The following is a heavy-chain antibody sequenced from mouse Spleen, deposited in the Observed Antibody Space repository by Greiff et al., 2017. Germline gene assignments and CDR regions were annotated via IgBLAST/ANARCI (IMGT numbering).Heavy chain of an antibody. Sequence: VQLKQSGPELVKPGASVKISCKASGYSFTDYNMNWVKQSNGKSLEWIGVINPNYGTTSYNQKFKGKATLTVDQSSSTAYMQLNSLTSEDSAVYYCARSNYGSSYDAMDYWGQGTSVTVSS. CDR2: INPNYGTT. D-gene: IGHD1-1*01. J-gene: IGHJ4*01. CDR1: GYSFTDYN. CDR3: ARSNYGSSYDAMDY. V-gene: IGHV1-39*01.